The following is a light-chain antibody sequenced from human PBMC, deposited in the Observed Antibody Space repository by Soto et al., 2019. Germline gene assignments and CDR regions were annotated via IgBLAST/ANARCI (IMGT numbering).Light chain of an antibody. CDR2: GAS. CDR1: QSVGSN. CDR3: QQHNNWPIT. J-gene: IGKJ5*01. Sequence: ESVLTQSPGTLSLSPGEGATLSCRSSQSVGSNLAWFQQKPGQAPRLLIYGASTRATGIPARFSGSGSGTEFTLTISSLQSEDFALYFCQQHNNWPITFGQGTRLEIK. V-gene: IGKV3-15*01.